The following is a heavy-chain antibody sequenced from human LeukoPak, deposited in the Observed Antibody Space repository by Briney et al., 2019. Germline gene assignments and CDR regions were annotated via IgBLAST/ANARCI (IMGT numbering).Heavy chain of an antibody. J-gene: IGHJ4*02. D-gene: IGHD6-13*01. V-gene: IGHV3-9*01. CDR2: ISWNSGSI. Sequence: GGSLRLSCAASGFTFDDYAMHWVRQAPGKGLEWVSGISWNSGSIGYADSVKGRFTISRDNAKNSLYLQMNSLRAEDTALYYCAKDISGGSSWTYYYDYWGQGTLVTVSS. CDR3: AKDISGGSSWTYYYDY. CDR1: GFTFDDYA.